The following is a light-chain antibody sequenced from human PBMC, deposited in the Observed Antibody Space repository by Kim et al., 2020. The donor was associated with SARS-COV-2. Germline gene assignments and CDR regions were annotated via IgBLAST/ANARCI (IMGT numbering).Light chain of an antibody. CDR2: AAS. CDR1: QSIISY. V-gene: IGKV1-39*01. CDR3: QQSYSTLIT. Sequence: TSVGDRVTITCRASQSIISYLNWYQQKPGKAPKLLIYAASSLQSGVPSRFSGSGSGTDFTLTTSSLQPEDFATYYCQQSYSTLITFGQGTRLEIK. J-gene: IGKJ5*01.